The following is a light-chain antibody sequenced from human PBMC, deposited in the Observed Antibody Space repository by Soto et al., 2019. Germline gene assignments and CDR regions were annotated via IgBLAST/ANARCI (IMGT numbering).Light chain of an antibody. CDR2: SNN. J-gene: IGLJ1*01. CDR1: SSNIGSNT. CDR3: ASWDDSLNGFYV. V-gene: IGLV1-44*01. Sequence: QSVLTQPPSASGTPGQRISISCSGSSSNIGSNTVSWYQQLPGTAPKLLIYSNNQRPSGVPDRFSGSKSGTSASLAISWLQSEDEADYYCASWDDSLNGFYVFGTGTKLTVL.